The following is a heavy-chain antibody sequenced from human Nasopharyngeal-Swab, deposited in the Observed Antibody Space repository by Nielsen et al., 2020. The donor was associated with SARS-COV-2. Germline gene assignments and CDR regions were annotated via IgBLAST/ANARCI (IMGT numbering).Heavy chain of an antibody. CDR3: TRFRPPYYDILTGSSPTYYYMDV. D-gene: IGHD3-9*01. J-gene: IGHJ6*03. V-gene: IGHV3-49*03. Sequence: GESLKISCTASGFTFGDYAMSWFRQAPGKGLECVGFIRSKAYGGTTEYAASVKGRFTISRDDSKSIAYLQMNSLKTEDTAVYYCTRFRPPYYDILTGSSPTYYYMDVWGKGTTVTVSS. CDR2: IRSKAYGGTT. CDR1: GFTFGDYA.